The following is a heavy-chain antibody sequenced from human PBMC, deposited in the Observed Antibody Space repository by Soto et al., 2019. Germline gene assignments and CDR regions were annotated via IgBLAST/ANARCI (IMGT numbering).Heavy chain of an antibody. CDR3: ARGAYYYDSSGLSY. D-gene: IGHD3-22*01. J-gene: IGHJ4*02. V-gene: IGHV3-48*01. Sequence: EVQLVESGGGLVQPGGSLRLSCAASGFTFSSYSMNWVRQAPGKGLEWVSYISSSSSTIYYADSVKGRFTISRDNAKNSLDMKRNSLRAEDTAVYYFARGAYYYDSSGLSYWGQGTLVTVSS. CDR2: ISSSSSTI. CDR1: GFTFSSYS.